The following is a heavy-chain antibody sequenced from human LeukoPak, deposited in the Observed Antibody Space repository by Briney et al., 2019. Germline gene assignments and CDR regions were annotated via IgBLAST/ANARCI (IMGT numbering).Heavy chain of an antibody. CDR3: ARGPYGDYIDAFDI. D-gene: IGHD4-17*01. CDR2: ISDSGSKI. J-gene: IGHJ3*02. CDR1: GFTFSTYS. Sequence: GGSLRLSCTASGFTFSTYSMNWVRQAPGKGLEWLSYISDSGSKIFYADSVRGRFTISRDNAKNSPFLQMNSLRAEDTAMFYCARGPYGDYIDAFDIWGQGTMVTVSS. V-gene: IGHV3-48*01.